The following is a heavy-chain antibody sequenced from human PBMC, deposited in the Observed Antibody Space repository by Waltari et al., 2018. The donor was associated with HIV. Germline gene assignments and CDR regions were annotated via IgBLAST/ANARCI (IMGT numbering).Heavy chain of an antibody. CDR2: INCDTGAT. CDR3: ARRKSSSSRAFDS. CDR1: GYTFTTHS. J-gene: IGHJ4*02. Sequence: QVQLVQSGAEVKKSGASVRVTCTASGYTFTTHSIPWVRQAPGQGLEWMGWINCDTGATQYAQRFQGRVTMTRDTSITSAYMELSRLKTDDTALYFCARRKSSSSRAFDSWGQGTLVTVSS. D-gene: IGHD2-2*01. V-gene: IGHV1-2*02.